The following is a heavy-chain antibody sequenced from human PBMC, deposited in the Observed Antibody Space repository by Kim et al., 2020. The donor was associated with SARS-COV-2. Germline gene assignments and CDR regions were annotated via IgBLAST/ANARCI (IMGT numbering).Heavy chain of an antibody. J-gene: IGHJ6*02. CDR2: IDPSDSYT. Sequence: GESLKISCKGSGYSFTSYWISWVRQMPGKGLEWMGRIDPSDSYTNYSPSFQGHVTISADKSISTAYLQWSSLKASDTAMYYCARVYGGNAYYYYGMDVWGQGTTVTVSS. CDR1: GYSFTSYW. V-gene: IGHV5-10-1*01. D-gene: IGHD2-15*01. CDR3: ARVYGGNAYYYYGMDV.